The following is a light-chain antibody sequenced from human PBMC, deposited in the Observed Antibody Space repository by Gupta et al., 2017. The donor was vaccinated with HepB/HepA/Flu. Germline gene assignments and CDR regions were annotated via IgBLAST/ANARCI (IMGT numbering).Light chain of an antibody. V-gene: IGKV2-28*01. Sequence: DIVLPQSPLSMPVTPRAAAAISCRSSQSLLRSNGYNYLDWYLQKPGQSPQLLMYFASNRESGVPDRFSGSGSGTDFTLNISRVEAEDVGVYYCMQAQQNPFTFGPGTKVEIK. J-gene: IGKJ3*01. CDR2: FAS. CDR3: MQAQQNPFT. CDR1: QSLLRSNGYNY.